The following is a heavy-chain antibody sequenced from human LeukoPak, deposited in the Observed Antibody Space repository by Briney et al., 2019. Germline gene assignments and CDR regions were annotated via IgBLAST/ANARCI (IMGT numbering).Heavy chain of an antibody. V-gene: IGHV3-30*03. J-gene: IGHJ4*02. D-gene: IGHD5-24*01. CDR1: GFTFSSYG. Sequence: PGGSLRLSCAASGFTFSSYGMHWVRQAPGKGLEWVAVISYDGSNKYYADSVKGRFTISRDNAKNSLYLQMNSLRAEDTAVYYCARDGGYNYVDYWGQGTLVTVSS. CDR2: ISYDGSNK. CDR3: ARDGGYNYVDY.